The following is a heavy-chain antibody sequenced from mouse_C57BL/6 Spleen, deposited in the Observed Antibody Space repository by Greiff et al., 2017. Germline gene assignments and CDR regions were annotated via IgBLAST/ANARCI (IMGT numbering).Heavy chain of an antibody. CDR2: IWSGGST. CDR1: GFSLTSYG. Sequence: QVQLKQSGPGLVQPSQSLSITCTVSGFSLTSYGVHWVRQSPGKGLEWLGVIWSGGSTDYNAAFISRLSISKDNSKSQVFFKMNSLQADDTAIYYCARRGDYGSSYDYYAMDYWGQGTSVTVSS. D-gene: IGHD1-1*01. V-gene: IGHV2-2*01. J-gene: IGHJ4*01. CDR3: ARRGDYGSSYDYYAMDY.